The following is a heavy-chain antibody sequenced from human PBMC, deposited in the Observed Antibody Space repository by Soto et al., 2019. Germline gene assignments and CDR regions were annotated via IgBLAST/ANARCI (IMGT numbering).Heavy chain of an antibody. CDR1: GFTFSNFA. D-gene: IGHD6-13*01. Sequence: EIQVLESGGGLAQPGGSLRLSCAASGFTFSNFAMSWVRQAPGKRLEWVSMIGGSSGSTYYADSVKGRLTISRDNSKNTLYLLMGSLRAEDTAVYYCAKNKGQQLIYDFDYWGPGTLVTVSS. CDR2: IGGSSGST. J-gene: IGHJ4*02. V-gene: IGHV3-23*01. CDR3: AKNKGQQLIYDFDY.